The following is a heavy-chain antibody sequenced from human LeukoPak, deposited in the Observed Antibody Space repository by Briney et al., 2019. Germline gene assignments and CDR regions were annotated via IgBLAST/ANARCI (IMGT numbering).Heavy chain of an antibody. Sequence: GGSLRLSCAASGFTFSSNAIHWVRQAPGKGLEWVAVVWYDGSNKHYVDSVKGRFTISRDNSKNTVYLQMNRLTAEDTAVYYCAKDGSAYSGSYIDYWGQGNLLTVSS. CDR2: VWYDGSNK. CDR3: AKDGSAYSGSYIDY. V-gene: IGHV3-33*06. D-gene: IGHD1-26*01. CDR1: GFTFSSNA. J-gene: IGHJ4*02.